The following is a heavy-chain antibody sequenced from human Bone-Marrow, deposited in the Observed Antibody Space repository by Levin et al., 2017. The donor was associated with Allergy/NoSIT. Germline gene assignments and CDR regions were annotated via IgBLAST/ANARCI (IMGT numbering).Heavy chain of an antibody. CDR3: AKNPCGGDCYHYFDY. CDR2: ITSSGGST. J-gene: IGHJ4*02. CDR1: GFTFSSYA. Sequence: LSLTCAASGFTFSSYAMSWVRQAPGKGLEWVSTITSSGGSTYYADSVKGRFTISRDSSKNTLYLHMNSLRAEDTAVYYCAKNPCGGDCYHYFDYWGQGTLVAVSS. D-gene: IGHD2-21*02. V-gene: IGHV3-23*01.